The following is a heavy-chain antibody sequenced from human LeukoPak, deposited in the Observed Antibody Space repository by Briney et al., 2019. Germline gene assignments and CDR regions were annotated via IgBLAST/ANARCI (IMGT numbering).Heavy chain of an antibody. CDR2: IYYSGST. Sequence: PSETLSLTCTVSGGSISSYYWSWIRQPPGKGLEWIGYIYYSGSTNYNPSLKSRVTISVDTSKNQFSLKLSSVTPADTAVYYCARGGYYYDSSGYWGAFDIWGQGTMVTVSS. CDR3: ARGGYYYDSSGYWGAFDI. CDR1: GGSISSYY. J-gene: IGHJ3*02. D-gene: IGHD3-22*01. V-gene: IGHV4-59*01.